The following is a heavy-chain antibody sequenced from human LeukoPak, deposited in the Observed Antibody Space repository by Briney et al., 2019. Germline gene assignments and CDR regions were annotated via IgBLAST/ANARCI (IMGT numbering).Heavy chain of an antibody. J-gene: IGHJ6*03. D-gene: IGHD2-2*01. Sequence: GESLKISCKGSGYSVTSYWIGWVRQMPGKGLEWMGIIYPGDSDTRYSPSFQGQVTISADKSISTAYLQWSSLKASDTAMYYCARLNIVVVPAARANYYYYYMDVWGKGTTVTVSS. CDR3: ARLNIVVVPAARANYYYYYMDV. V-gene: IGHV5-51*01. CDR1: GYSVTSYW. CDR2: IYPGDSDT.